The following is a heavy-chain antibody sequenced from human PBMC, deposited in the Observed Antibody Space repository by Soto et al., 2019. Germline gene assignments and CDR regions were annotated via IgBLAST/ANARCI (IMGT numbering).Heavy chain of an antibody. CDR1: GYTLTELS. V-gene: IGHV1-24*01. D-gene: IGHD3-9*01. Sequence: ASVKVSCKVSGYTLTELSMHWVRQAPGKGLEWMGGFDPEDGETIYAQKFQGRVTMTEDTSTDTAYMELSSLRSEDTAVYYCATDLSILTGDLYYYYGMDVWGQGTTVTVS. J-gene: IGHJ6*02. CDR3: ATDLSILTGDLYYYYGMDV. CDR2: FDPEDGET.